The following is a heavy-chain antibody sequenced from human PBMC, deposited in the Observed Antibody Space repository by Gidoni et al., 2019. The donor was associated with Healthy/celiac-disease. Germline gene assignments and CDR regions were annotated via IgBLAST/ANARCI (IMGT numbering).Heavy chain of an antibody. D-gene: IGHD5-18*01. V-gene: IGHV3-7*01. J-gene: IGHJ4*02. CDR2: IKQDGSEK. Sequence: EVQLVESGGGLVQPGGSVRLAWAAAGFTFSSYWMSWVRQAPGKGLGWVANIKQDGSEKYYVDSVKGRFTISRDNAKNSLYLQMNSLRAEETAVYYCARSEYSYAAPNDYWGQGTLVTVSS. CDR1: GFTFSSYW. CDR3: ARSEYSYAAPNDY.